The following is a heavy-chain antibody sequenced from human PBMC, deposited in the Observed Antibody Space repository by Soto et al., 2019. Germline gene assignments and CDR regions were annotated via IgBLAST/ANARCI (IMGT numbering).Heavy chain of an antibody. CDR3: AKDMDAYCGGDCSTDY. CDR1: GFTFSSYG. CDR2: ISYDGSNK. Sequence: PGWSLRLSCAASGFTFSSYGMHWVRQAPGKGLEWVAVISYDGSNKYYADSVKGRFTISRDNSKNTLYLQMNSLRAEDTAVYYCAKDMDAYCGGDCSTDYWGQGTLVTVSS. V-gene: IGHV3-30*18. J-gene: IGHJ4*02. D-gene: IGHD2-21*02.